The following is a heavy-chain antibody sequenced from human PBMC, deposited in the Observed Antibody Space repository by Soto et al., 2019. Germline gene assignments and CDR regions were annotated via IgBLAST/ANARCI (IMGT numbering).Heavy chain of an antibody. CDR2: ISAYNGNT. CDR1: GYTFTSYG. CDR3: AREGEGYCSGGSCYSSWFDL. D-gene: IGHD2-15*01. Sequence: ASVKVSCKASGYTFTSYGISWVRQAPGQGLEWMGCISAYNGNTKYAQNLQGRVTMTTDTSTSTAYMELRSLRSDDTAVYYCAREGEGYCSGGSCYSSWFDLWGQGTLVTVTS. J-gene: IGHJ5*02. V-gene: IGHV1-18*04.